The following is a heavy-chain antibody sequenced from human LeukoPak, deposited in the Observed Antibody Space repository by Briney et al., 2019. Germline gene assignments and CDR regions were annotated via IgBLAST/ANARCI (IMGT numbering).Heavy chain of an antibody. CDR2: ITWNSGSV. Sequence: GGSLRLSCAASGFTFHDYAMHWVRQVPGKGLEWVSGITWNSGSVLYPDSVRGRFTISRDNAKNSLYLQMNSLRPEDMAFYYCAKGLGVASLIVDALDMWGQGTMVTV. CDR3: AKGLGVASLIVDALDM. V-gene: IGHV3-9*03. J-gene: IGHJ3*02. CDR1: GFTFHDYA. D-gene: IGHD3/OR15-3a*01.